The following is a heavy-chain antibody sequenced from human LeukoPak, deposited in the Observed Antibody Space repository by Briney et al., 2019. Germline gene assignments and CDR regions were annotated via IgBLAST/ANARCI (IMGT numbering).Heavy chain of an antibody. Sequence: PGGPLRLSCAASGFTFSSYGMHWVRQAPGKGLEWVAFIRYDGSNKYYADSVKGRFTISRDNAKNSLYLQMNSLRAEDTAVYYCARLDSSGYLYYFDYWGQGTLVTVSS. CDR2: IRYDGSNK. D-gene: IGHD3-22*01. CDR1: GFTFSSYG. J-gene: IGHJ4*02. V-gene: IGHV3-30*02. CDR3: ARLDSSGYLYYFDY.